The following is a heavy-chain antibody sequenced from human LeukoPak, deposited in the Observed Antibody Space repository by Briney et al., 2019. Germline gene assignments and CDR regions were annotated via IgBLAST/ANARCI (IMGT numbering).Heavy chain of an antibody. J-gene: IGHJ6*03. V-gene: IGHV4-4*09. CDR2: IYASGST. D-gene: IGHD3-3*01. CDR3: ARVRYDFWSGYSYYYYYMDV. Sequence: AQTLSLTCTVAGGSISSYYGSWIRQPPGKGLGWIGFIYASGSTNYNPSLKSRVTISVDTSKNQFSLKLSSVTAADTAVYYCARVRYDFWSGYSYYYYYMDVWGKGTRSPSP. CDR1: GGSISSYY.